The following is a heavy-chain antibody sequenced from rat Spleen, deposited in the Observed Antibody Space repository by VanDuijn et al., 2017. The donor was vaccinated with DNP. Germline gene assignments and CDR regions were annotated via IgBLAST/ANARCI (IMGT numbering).Heavy chain of an antibody. CDR1: GYSITNNY. V-gene: IGHV3-1*01. CDR3: ARRRLPYWYFDF. CDR2: INSRDDT. Sequence: EVQLQESGPGLVKPSQSLSLTCSVTGYSITNNYWGWIRKFPGNKMEWIGHINSRDDTAYNPSLRSRISITRDTSKNQFFLQLDSVTTEDTATYYCARRRLPYWYFDFWGPGTMVTVSS. J-gene: IGHJ1*01. D-gene: IGHD1-4*01.